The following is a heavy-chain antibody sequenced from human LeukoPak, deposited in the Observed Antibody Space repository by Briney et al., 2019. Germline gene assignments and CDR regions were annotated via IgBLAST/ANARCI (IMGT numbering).Heavy chain of an antibody. CDR1: ADSVSTNSDA. D-gene: IGHD2-21*01. Sequence: SQTLSLSFASAADSVSTNSDAWNGIRQSPSRGLEWLGRTYYRSKWYNDYAVSVKSRITINPDTSKNEFSLQLNSVTPEDTAVYYCAIVYTMLASRVCDSWGQGTLVSVSS. CDR2: TYYRSKWYN. V-gene: IGHV6-1*01. J-gene: IGHJ5*02. CDR3: AIVYTMLASRVCDS.